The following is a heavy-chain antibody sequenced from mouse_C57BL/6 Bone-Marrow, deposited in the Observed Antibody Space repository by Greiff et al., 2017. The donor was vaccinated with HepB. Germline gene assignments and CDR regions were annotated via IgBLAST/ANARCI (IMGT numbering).Heavy chain of an antibody. J-gene: IGHJ2*01. D-gene: IGHD1-1*01. V-gene: IGHV1-19*01. CDR1: GYTFTDYY. CDR3: ARLLRGYFDY. CDR2: INPYNGGT. Sequence: VQLQQSGPVLVKPGASVKMSCKASGYTFTDYYMNWVKQSHGKSLEWIGVINPYNGGTSYNQKFKGKATLTVDKSSSTAYMELNSLTSEDSAVYYCARLLRGYFDYWGQGTTLTVSS.